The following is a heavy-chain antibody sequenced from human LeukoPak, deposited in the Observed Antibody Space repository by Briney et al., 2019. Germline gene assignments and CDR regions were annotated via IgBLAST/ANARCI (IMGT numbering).Heavy chain of an antibody. Sequence: PSETLSLTCTVSGGSISSGGYYWSWIRQHPGKGLEWIGYIYYSGSTYYNPSLKSRVTISVDTSKNQFSLKLSSVTAADTAVYYCARVTTVVMGGFDYWGQGTLVTVSS. CDR1: GGSISSGGYY. CDR2: IYYSGST. D-gene: IGHD4-23*01. V-gene: IGHV4-31*03. J-gene: IGHJ4*02. CDR3: ARVTTVVMGGFDY.